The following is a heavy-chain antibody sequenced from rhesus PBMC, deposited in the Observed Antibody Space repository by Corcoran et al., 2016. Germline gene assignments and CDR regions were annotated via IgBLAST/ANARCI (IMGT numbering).Heavy chain of an antibody. Sequence: QLQLQESGPGLVKPSETLSLTCAVSGYSISSGYGWSWIRQPPGKGLEWIGCISYSGSTRDNPSLKSRVTIAKDASKNQFSLKLSSVTAADTAVYYCARFLLWGGYYYFDYWGQGVLVTVSS. CDR2: ISYSGST. D-gene: IGHD3-34*01. J-gene: IGHJ4*01. CDR1: GYSISSGYG. V-gene: IGHV4-122*02. CDR3: ARFLLWGGYYYFDY.